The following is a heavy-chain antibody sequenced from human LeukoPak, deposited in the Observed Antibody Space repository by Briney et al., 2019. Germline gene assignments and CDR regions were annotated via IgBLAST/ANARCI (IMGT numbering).Heavy chain of an antibody. D-gene: IGHD4-23*01. J-gene: IGHJ4*02. Sequence: GGSLRLSCAASGFTVSTNYMSWVRQAPGKGLEWVSEIYSGGNTYYADSVKGRFTISRDNSKNTLYLQMNSLRAEDTAVYYCARKPTTVGNYWGQGTLVTVSS. CDR3: ARKPTTVGNY. CDR2: IYSGGNT. V-gene: IGHV3-53*01. CDR1: GFTVSTNY.